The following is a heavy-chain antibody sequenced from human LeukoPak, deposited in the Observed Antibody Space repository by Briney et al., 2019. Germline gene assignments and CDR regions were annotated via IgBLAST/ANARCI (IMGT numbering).Heavy chain of an antibody. Sequence: SETLSLTCTVSGGSISSSSYYWGWIRQRPGKGLEWSGSIYYSGSTHYNPSLKSRVTISVDTSKNQFSLKLSSVTAADTAVYYCARQGWTIFGVVPMEGGYYYMDVWGKGTTVTVSS. V-gene: IGHV4-39*01. CDR3: ARQGWTIFGVVPMEGGYYYMDV. CDR1: GGSISSSSYY. D-gene: IGHD3-3*01. J-gene: IGHJ6*03. CDR2: IYYSGST.